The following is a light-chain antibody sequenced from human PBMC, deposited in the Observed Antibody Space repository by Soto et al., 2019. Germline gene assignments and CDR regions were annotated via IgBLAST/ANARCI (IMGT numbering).Light chain of an antibody. V-gene: IGLV1-47*02. J-gene: IGLJ2*01. Sequence: QSVLTQPPSASGTPGQRVTISCSGSSSNIGDNYVSWYQQLPGTAPKLLIYGNNQRPSGVPDRFSGSRSGTSASLAISGLRSEDEADYYCAAWDDSLRGVAFGGGTKVTVL. CDR2: GNN. CDR3: AAWDDSLRGVA. CDR1: SSNIGDNY.